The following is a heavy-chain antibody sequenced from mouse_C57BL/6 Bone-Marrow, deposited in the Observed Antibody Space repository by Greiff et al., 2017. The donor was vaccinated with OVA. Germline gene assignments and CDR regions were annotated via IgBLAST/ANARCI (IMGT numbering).Heavy chain of an antibody. J-gene: IGHJ4*01. V-gene: IGHV6-3*01. CDR1: GFTFSNYW. CDR3: TGPTVVYYYAMDY. Sequence: EVQLVESGGGLVQPGGSMKLSCVASGFTFSNYWMNWVRQSPEKGLEWVAQIRLKSDNYATHYAESVKGRFTISRDDSKSSVYLQMNNLRAEDTGIYYCTGPTVVYYYAMDYWGQGTSVTVSS. CDR2: IRLKSDNYAT. D-gene: IGHD1-1*01.